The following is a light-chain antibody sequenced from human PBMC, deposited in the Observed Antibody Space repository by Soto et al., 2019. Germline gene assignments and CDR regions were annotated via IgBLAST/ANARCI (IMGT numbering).Light chain of an antibody. CDR1: SSNIGAGYD. Sequence: QAVVAQPPSVSGAPGQTVTISCTGSSSNIGAGYDLHWYQQLPGTAPKLLLYGNINRPSGVPDRFSGSKSGTSASLAIAGLQAEDEADYYCQSYDSSLSAYVFGTGTKVTVL. V-gene: IGLV1-40*01. CDR3: QSYDSSLSAYV. CDR2: GNI. J-gene: IGLJ1*01.